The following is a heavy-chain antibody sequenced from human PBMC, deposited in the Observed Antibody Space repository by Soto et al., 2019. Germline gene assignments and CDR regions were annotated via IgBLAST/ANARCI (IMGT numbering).Heavy chain of an antibody. V-gene: IGHV1-69*02. CDR2: IIPIQGIA. CDR3: AISTKTPSPVGRGCFDY. Sequence: QVQLVQSGAEVKKPGSSVKVSCKASGGTFSSYSVSWVRQAPGQGLEWMGRIIPIQGIANYAQKFQGRLTIIADKSTSTAYMELSSLRSEDTAVFYCAISTKTPSPVGRGCFDYWGQGTLVTVSS. J-gene: IGHJ4*02. CDR1: GGTFSSYS. D-gene: IGHD2-8*01.